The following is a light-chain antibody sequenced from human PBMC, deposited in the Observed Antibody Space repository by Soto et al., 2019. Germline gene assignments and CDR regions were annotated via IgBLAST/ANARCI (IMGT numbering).Light chain of an antibody. CDR2: EVS. J-gene: IGLJ1*01. CDR1: SSDVGSYNL. CDR3: CSYAGSSTYV. Sequence: TRPASESGTPGQSITISCNGTSSDVGSYNLVSWYQQHPGKAPKLMIYEVSKRPSGVSNRFSGSKSGNTASLTISGLQAEDEADYYCCSYAGSSTYVFGPGTKVT. V-gene: IGLV2-23*02.